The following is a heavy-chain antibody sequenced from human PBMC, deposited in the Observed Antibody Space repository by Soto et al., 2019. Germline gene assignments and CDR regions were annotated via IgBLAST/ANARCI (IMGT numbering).Heavy chain of an antibody. J-gene: IGHJ6*02. Sequence: QVQLQESGPGLVKPSQTLSLTCTVSGGSISSGGYYWSWIRQHPGKGLEWIGYIYYSGSTYYNPSLKSRVTISVDTSKNQCSLKLSSVTAADTAVYYCARDRNEGLYYYGMDVWGQGTTVTVSS. CDR1: GGSISSGGYY. CDR2: IYYSGST. CDR3: ARDRNEGLYYYGMDV. D-gene: IGHD1-1*01. V-gene: IGHV4-31*03.